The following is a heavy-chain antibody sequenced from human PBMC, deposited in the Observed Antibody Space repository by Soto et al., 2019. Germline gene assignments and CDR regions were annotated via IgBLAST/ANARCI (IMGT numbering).Heavy chain of an antibody. D-gene: IGHD2-2*01. CDR1: GFTFSSYG. CDR3: AKDGCSSTSCYKYYYYYGMDV. CDR2: ISYDGSNK. V-gene: IGHV3-30*18. Sequence: QVQLVESGGGVVQPGRSLRLSCAASGFTFSSYGMHWVRQAPGKGLEWVAVISYDGSNKYYADSVKGRFTISRDNSKNTLYLQMNSLRAEDTAVYYCAKDGCSSTSCYKYYYYYGMDVWGQGTTVTVSS. J-gene: IGHJ6*02.